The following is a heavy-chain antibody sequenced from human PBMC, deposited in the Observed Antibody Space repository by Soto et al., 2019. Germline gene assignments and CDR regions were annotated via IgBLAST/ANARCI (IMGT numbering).Heavy chain of an antibody. D-gene: IGHD6-6*01. V-gene: IGHV4-59*08. CDR2: IYYSGST. Sequence: SETLSLTCTVSGGSISSYYWSWIRQPPGKGLEWIGYIYYSGSTNYNPSLKSRVTISVDTSKNQFSLKLSSVTAADTAVYYCARHSRPNYYYYMDVWGKGTTVTVSS. J-gene: IGHJ6*03. CDR1: GGSISSYY. CDR3: ARHSRPNYYYYMDV.